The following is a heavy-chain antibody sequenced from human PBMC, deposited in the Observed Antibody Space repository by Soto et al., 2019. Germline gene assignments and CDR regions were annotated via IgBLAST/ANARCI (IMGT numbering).Heavy chain of an antibody. CDR1: GDPIDGHY. J-gene: IGHJ4*02. CDR2: VYYSGGT. D-gene: IGHD4-17*01. V-gene: IGHV4-59*11. CDR3: ARWTMVTYFDS. Sequence: SETLSLTCSVSGDPIDGHYWGRIRQPPGKGLEWIGYVYYSGGTNYHPYLKSRVTISVDSSKSQFFLNLTSVTAADTAVYYCARWTMVTYFDSWGQGTLVTVSS.